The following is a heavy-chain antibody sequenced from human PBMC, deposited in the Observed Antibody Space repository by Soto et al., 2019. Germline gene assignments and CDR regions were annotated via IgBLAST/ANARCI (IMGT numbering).Heavy chain of an antibody. CDR3: ARQIVVWSHNAFDI. J-gene: IGHJ3*02. CDR2: VYPGDSDT. D-gene: IGHD3-22*01. Sequence: GESLKISCKGSGYRFTTYWIGWVRQMPVKGLEWMGIVYPGDSDTKYSPSLQGQVTISADKSISTAYLRWSSLKASDTAIYYCARQIVVWSHNAFDIWGQGTMVTVSS. V-gene: IGHV5-51*01. CDR1: GYRFTTYW.